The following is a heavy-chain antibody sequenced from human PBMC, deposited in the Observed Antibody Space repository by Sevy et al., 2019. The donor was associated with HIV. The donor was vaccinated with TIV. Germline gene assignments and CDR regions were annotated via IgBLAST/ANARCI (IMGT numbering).Heavy chain of an antibody. CDR2: ISGSGGST. J-gene: IGHJ4*02. V-gene: IGHV3-23*01. D-gene: IGHD2-21*01. CDR3: AKRVVVVIAPNTPFDY. Sequence: GGSLRLSCAASRFTFSSYAMSWVRQAPGKGLEWVSAISGSGGSTYYSDSVKGRFTISRDNSKNTLYLQMNSLRAEDTAVYYCAKRVVVVIAPNTPFDYWGQGTLVTVSS. CDR1: RFTFSSYA.